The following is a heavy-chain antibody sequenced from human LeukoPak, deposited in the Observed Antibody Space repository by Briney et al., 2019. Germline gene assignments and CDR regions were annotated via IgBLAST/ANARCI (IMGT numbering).Heavy chain of an antibody. CDR3: ARSYYYGSGSYHADY. Sequence: SVKVSCRASGGTFSSYAISWVRQAPGQGLEWMGRIIPTLGIANYAQKFQGRVTITADKSTSTAYMELSSLRSEDMAVYYCARSYYYGSGSYHADYWGQGTLVTVSS. D-gene: IGHD3-10*01. CDR1: GGTFSSYA. V-gene: IGHV1-69*04. CDR2: IIPTLGIA. J-gene: IGHJ4*02.